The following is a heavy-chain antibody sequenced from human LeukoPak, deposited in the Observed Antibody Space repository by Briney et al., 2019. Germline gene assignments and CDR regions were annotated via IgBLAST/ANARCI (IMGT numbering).Heavy chain of an antibody. D-gene: IGHD3-22*01. J-gene: IGHJ2*01. CDR2: INTNTGNP. Sequence: ASVKVSCKASGYTFTSYAMNWVRQAPGQGLEWMGWINTNTGNPTYAQGFTGRFVFSLDTSVSTAYLQISSLKAEDTAVYYCARVPYDSSGYYHGSDWYFDLWGRGTLVTVSS. CDR1: GYTFTSYA. CDR3: ARVPYDSSGYYHGSDWYFDL. V-gene: IGHV7-4-1*02.